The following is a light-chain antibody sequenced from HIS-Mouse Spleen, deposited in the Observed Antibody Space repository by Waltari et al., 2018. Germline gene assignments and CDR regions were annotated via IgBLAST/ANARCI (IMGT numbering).Light chain of an antibody. V-gene: IGLV2-14*01. Sequence: QSALTQPASVSGSPGQSITISCTGTSSDVGGYNYVSWYQQHPGKAPKLMIYEVSTRPWGVSNRFSGSKSGNTASLTISGLQAEDEADYYCSSYTSSSTVVFGGGTKLTVL. CDR3: SSYTSSSTVV. CDR2: EVS. J-gene: IGLJ2*01. CDR1: SSDVGGYNY.